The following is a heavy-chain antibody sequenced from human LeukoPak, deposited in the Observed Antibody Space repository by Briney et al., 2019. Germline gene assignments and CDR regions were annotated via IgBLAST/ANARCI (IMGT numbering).Heavy chain of an antibody. CDR2: INHSGST. V-gene: IGHV4-34*01. CDR3: ARIHVGSKNWFDP. CDR1: GGSFSGYY. D-gene: IGHD1-26*01. Sequence: PSETLSLTCAVYGGSFSGYYWSWIRQPPGKGLEWIGEINHSGSTNYNPSLKSRVTISVDTSKNQFSLKLTSVTTADTAVYYCARIHVGSKNWFDPWGQGTLVTVSS. J-gene: IGHJ5*02.